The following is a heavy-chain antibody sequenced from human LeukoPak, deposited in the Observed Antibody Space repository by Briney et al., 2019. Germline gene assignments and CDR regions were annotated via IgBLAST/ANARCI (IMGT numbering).Heavy chain of an antibody. Sequence: ASVKVSCKASGYTFTSYGISWVRQAPGQGLEWMGWIKAYNDNTNYAQKLQGRVTMTTDTSTSTAYMELRSLRSDDTAVYYCARIVGKTYYYDSTTPNNAFDIWGQGTMVTVSS. CDR3: ARIVGKTYYYDSTTPNNAFDI. D-gene: IGHD3-22*01. CDR1: GYTFTSYG. CDR2: IKAYNDNT. J-gene: IGHJ3*02. V-gene: IGHV1-18*01.